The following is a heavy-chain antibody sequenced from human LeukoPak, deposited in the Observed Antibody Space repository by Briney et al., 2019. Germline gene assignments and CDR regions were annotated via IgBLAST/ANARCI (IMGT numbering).Heavy chain of an antibody. CDR3: ARNGYSSGWDYYYFAY. CDR2: IIPIFGTA. Sequence: ASVKVSCKASGGTFSSYAISWVRQAPGQGLEWMGGIIPIFGTANYAQKFQGRVTITADESTSTAYMELSSLRSEDTAVYYCARNGYSSGWDYYYFAYWGQGTLVTVSS. D-gene: IGHD6-19*01. V-gene: IGHV1-69*13. J-gene: IGHJ4*02. CDR1: GGTFSSYA.